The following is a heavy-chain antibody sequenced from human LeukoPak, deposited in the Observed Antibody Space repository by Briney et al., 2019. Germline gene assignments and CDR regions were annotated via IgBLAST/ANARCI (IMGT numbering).Heavy chain of an antibody. CDR2: IRYDGSNK. Sequence: PGGSLRLSCAASGFTFSSYGMHWVRQAPGKGLEWVAFIRYDGSNKYYADSVKGRFTISRDNSKNTLYLQMNSLRAEDTAVYYCAKDGQWDPRGLGYWGQGTLVTVS. CDR3: AKDGQWDPRGLGY. D-gene: IGHD1-26*01. J-gene: IGHJ4*02. V-gene: IGHV3-30*02. CDR1: GFTFSSYG.